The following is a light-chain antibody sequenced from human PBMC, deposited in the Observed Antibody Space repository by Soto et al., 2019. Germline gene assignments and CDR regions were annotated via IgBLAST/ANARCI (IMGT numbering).Light chain of an antibody. CDR3: QQRSNLWT. Sequence: EIVLTQSPGTLSLSPGERATLSCRASQSVSSSYLAWYQQKPGQAPRLLIYGASSRATGIPDRFSGGGSGTDFTLTISRLEPEDFAVYYCQQRSNLWTFGQGTKVDIK. J-gene: IGKJ1*01. CDR2: GAS. V-gene: IGKV3D-20*02. CDR1: QSVSSSY.